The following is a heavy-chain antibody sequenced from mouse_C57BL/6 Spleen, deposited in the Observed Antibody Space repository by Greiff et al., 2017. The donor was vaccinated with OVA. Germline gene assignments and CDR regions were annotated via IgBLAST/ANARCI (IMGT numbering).Heavy chain of an antibody. CDR3: ARFLMVTTESWFAY. D-gene: IGHD2-2*01. J-gene: IGHJ3*01. V-gene: IGHV1-81*01. CDR1: GYTFTSYG. Sequence: QVQLQQSGAELARPGASVKLSCKASGYTFTSYGISWVKQRTGQGLEWIGEIYPRSGNTYYNEKFKGKATLTADKSSSTAYMELRSLTSEDSAVYFCARFLMVTTESWFAYWGQGTLVTVSA. CDR2: IYPRSGNT.